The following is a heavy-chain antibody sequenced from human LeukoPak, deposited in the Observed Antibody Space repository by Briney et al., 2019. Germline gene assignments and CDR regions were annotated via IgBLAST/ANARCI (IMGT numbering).Heavy chain of an antibody. V-gene: IGHV3-23*01. Sequence: GGSLRLSCTASGFTFSDSYMTWIRQAPGKGLEWVSTISGNGGETYHADSVKGRFTISRDNSKNTLYLQMNSLRAEDTAVYYCAKGAYYGDWGQGTLVTVSS. J-gene: IGHJ4*02. CDR2: ISGNGGET. CDR3: AKGAYYGD. D-gene: IGHD3-3*01. CDR1: GFTFSDSY.